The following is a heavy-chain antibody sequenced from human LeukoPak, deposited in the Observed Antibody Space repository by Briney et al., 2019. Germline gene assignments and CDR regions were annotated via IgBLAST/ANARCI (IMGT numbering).Heavy chain of an antibody. Sequence: PGGSLRLSCAASRFTFRDHFMSWIRQPPGKGLEYVSYMSSSGSDTYYSDSVKGRFTVSRDNAKNSLFLQMNSLRAEDTAVYYCATAPTEDGDGSSPGYWGQGTLVTVSS. CDR2: MSSSGSDT. CDR1: RFTFRDHF. D-gene: IGHD4-17*01. V-gene: IGHV3-11*04. CDR3: ATAPTEDGDGSSPGY. J-gene: IGHJ4*02.